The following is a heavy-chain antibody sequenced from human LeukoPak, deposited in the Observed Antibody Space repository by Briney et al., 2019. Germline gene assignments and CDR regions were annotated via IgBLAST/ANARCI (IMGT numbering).Heavy chain of an antibody. Sequence: GGSLRLSCAASGFTFSSYAMHWVRQAPGKGLEWVANIKEDGSKKNYVDSVKGRFTISRDNAKNSLYLQMNSLRAEDTAAYYCATPLDYYDSSGYHQGGDWGQGTLVTVSS. J-gene: IGHJ4*02. CDR1: GFTFSSYA. V-gene: IGHV3-7*03. CDR2: IKEDGSKK. D-gene: IGHD3-22*01. CDR3: ATPLDYYDSSGYHQGGD.